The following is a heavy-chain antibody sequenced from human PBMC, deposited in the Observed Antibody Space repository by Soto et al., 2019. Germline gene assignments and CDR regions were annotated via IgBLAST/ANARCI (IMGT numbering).Heavy chain of an antibody. CDR2: ISYDGSYK. J-gene: IGHJ5*02. V-gene: IGHV3-30-3*01. D-gene: IGHD6-19*01. CDR3: AREAEAGPLLLRWFDP. Sequence: PGRVLRLSCAAYGFSFSSYAMYCGRQAPGKGMEWVAVISYDGSYKYYADSVKGRVTMSRDNSKNTLYLQMNSLRAEDTAVYYCAREAEAGPLLLRWFDPWGQGTLVTVSS. CDR1: GFSFSSYA.